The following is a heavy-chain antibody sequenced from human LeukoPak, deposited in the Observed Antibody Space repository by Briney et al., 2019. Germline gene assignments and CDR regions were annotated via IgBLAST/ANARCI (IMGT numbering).Heavy chain of an antibody. CDR1: GFTFGDYA. CDR3: TTAGVVVAATPDY. CDR2: IRSKAYGGTT. J-gene: IGHJ4*02. V-gene: IGHV3-49*03. Sequence: GRSLRLSCTASGFTFGDYAMSWFRQAPGKGLEWVGFIRSKAYGGTTEYAASVKGSFTISRDDSKSIAYLQMNSLKTEDTAVYYCTTAGVVVAATPDYWGQGTLVTVSS. D-gene: IGHD2-15*01.